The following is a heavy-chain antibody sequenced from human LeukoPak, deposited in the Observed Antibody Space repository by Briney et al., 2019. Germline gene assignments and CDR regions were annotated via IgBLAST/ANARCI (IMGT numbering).Heavy chain of an antibody. Sequence: GGSLRLSCAASGFTVSSNYMSWVRQAPGKGLEWVSVIYSGGSTYYADSVKGRFSISRDNSKNTLHLQMNSLRAEDTAVYYCARDPEAAAGLNWGQGTLVTVSS. CDR2: IYSGGST. J-gene: IGHJ4*02. D-gene: IGHD6-13*01. V-gene: IGHV3-53*01. CDR3: ARDPEAAAGLN. CDR1: GFTVSSNY.